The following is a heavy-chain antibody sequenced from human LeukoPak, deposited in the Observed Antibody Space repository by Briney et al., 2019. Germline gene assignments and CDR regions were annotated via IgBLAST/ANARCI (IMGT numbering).Heavy chain of an antibody. Sequence: ASVKVSCKASGGTFSSYAISWVRQAPGQGLEWMGRIIPILGIANYAQKFQGRVTITADKSTSTAYMELSSLRSEDTAVYYCARASWYSSSWYYFDYWGQGTLVTVSS. CDR1: GGTFSSYA. CDR3: ARASWYSSSWYYFDY. J-gene: IGHJ4*02. D-gene: IGHD6-13*01. CDR2: IIPILGIA. V-gene: IGHV1-69*04.